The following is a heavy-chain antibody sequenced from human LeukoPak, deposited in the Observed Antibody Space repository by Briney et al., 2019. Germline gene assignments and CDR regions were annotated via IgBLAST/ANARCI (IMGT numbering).Heavy chain of an antibody. CDR1: GFTVSSNY. D-gene: IGHD6-19*01. V-gene: IGHV3-66*01. J-gene: IGHJ4*02. CDR3: ARDNWSVPGLYY. CDR2: IYSGGTT. Sequence: GGSLRLSCAASGFTVSSNYMTWVRQAPGKGLEWVSLIYSGGTTYYADSVKGRFTISRDNSKNTLYLQMNSLRAEDTAVYYCARDNWSVPGLYYWGQGTLVTVSS.